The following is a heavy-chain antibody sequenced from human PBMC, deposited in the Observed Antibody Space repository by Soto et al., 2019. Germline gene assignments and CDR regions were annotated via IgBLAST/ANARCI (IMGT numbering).Heavy chain of an antibody. V-gene: IGHV1-2*02. J-gene: IGHJ4*02. Sequence: VASVKFSCKTSGYTFSGHYIHWVRQAPQQGPEWMGEIGPESGATRYAEKFRGRVTMTMDTSITTVYMELSNLSPDDTAVYYCGRGRSGQIVIFYWGQGTPVTVSS. D-gene: IGHD1-26*01. CDR1: GYTFSGHY. CDR2: IGPESGAT. CDR3: GRGRSGQIVIFY.